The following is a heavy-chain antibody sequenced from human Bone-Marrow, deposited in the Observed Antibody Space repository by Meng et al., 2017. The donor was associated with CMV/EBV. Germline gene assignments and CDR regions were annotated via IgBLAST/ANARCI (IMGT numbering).Heavy chain of an antibody. D-gene: IGHD1-26*01. V-gene: IGHV3-30*03. CDR3: ARDYTGNYCIDF. CDR1: GGSFSGYY. J-gene: IGHJ4*02. CDR2: ISPDGKTT. Sequence: LSLTCAVYGGSFSGYYWSWIRQTPGKGLEWVAIISPDGKTTHYADFVRGRFTISRDNSKKTLYLQMSNLGADDTAEYYCARDYTGNYCIDFWGLGTLVTVSS.